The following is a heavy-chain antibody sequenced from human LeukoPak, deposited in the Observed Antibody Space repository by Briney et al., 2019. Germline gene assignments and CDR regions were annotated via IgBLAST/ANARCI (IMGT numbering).Heavy chain of an antibody. CDR2: IYTGGGR. CDR3: ASGGYCSGGSCYT. J-gene: IGHJ4*02. CDR1: GFTVSSYY. V-gene: IGHV3-53*01. Sequence: GGSLRLSCAASGFTVSSYYMNWVRQAPGKELEWVSVIYTGGGRYYADSVRGRFSISRDNAKNTLYLQMNSLRAEDTAVYYCASGGYCSGGSCYTWGQGTLVTVSS. D-gene: IGHD2-15*01.